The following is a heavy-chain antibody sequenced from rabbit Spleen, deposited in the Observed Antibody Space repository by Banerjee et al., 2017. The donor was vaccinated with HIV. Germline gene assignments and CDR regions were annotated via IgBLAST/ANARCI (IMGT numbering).Heavy chain of an antibody. J-gene: IGHJ6*01. Sequence: QDLVESGGGLVQPGESLKLSCKASGIDFSNYFYMCWVRQAPGKGLELIACIYTTSGSTWYAVWTKGRFTISQSSSLSTVDLSMTSLTAADTATYFCARDTGTSFSSYGMDLWGPGTLVTVS. CDR1: GIDFSNYFY. V-gene: IGHV1S43*01. CDR2: IYTTSGST. CDR3: ARDTGTSFSSYGMDL. D-gene: IGHD7-1*01.